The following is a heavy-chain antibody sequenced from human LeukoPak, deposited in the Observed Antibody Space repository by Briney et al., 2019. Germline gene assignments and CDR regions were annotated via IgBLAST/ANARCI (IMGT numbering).Heavy chain of an antibody. V-gene: IGHV3-74*01. CDR2: LNPDGSTS. CDR1: GFTLSSYE. CDR3: ASGGLEPVDC. D-gene: IGHD1-1*01. Sequence: GGSLRLSCAASGFTLSSYEMNWVRQAPGKGLEWVARLNPDGSTSSYAASVKGRLTISRDNAKNTLYLQMSSLKADDTAVYCCASGGLEPVDCWGQGTLVTVSS. J-gene: IGHJ4*02.